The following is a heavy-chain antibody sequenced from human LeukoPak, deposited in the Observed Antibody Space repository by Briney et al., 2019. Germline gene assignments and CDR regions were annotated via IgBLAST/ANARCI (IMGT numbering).Heavy chain of an antibody. CDR2: IWYDGSNK. Sequence: PGRSLRLPCAASGFTFSSYGMHWVRQAPGKGLEWVAVIWYDGSNKYYADSVKGRFTISRDNSKNTLYLQMNSLRAEDTAVYYCARGMTGQQLVYYYYYYMDVWGKGTTVTVSS. J-gene: IGHJ6*03. CDR3: ARGMTGQQLVYYYYYYMDV. D-gene: IGHD6-13*01. V-gene: IGHV3-33*01. CDR1: GFTFSSYG.